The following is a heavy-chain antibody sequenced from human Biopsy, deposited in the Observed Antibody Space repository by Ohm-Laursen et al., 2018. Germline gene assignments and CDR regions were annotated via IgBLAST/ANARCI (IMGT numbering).Heavy chain of an antibody. Sequence: SSVKVSCNPPGGTFSNYGVNWVRQAPGQGLEWLGGNIPILGTGNYAQKFQDRVTVAADTSTSTATMELRSLRSDDTAVYYCATKLTGYFHHWGQGILVIVSS. CDR3: ATKLTGYFHH. J-gene: IGHJ1*01. D-gene: IGHD3-9*01. CDR2: NIPILGTG. CDR1: GGTFSNYG. V-gene: IGHV1-69*06.